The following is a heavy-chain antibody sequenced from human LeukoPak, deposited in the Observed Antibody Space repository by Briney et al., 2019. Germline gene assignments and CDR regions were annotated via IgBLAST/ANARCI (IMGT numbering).Heavy chain of an antibody. V-gene: IGHV3-21*01. Sequence: GGSLRLSCTASGFTFSSYSMNWVRQAPGKGLEWVSSISSSSSYIYYADSVKGRFTISRDNAKNSLYLQMNSLKAEDTAVYYCARDGLVATGDPFDYWGQGTLVTVYS. D-gene: IGHD5-12*01. J-gene: IGHJ4*02. CDR2: ISSSSSYI. CDR1: GFTFSSYS. CDR3: ARDGLVATGDPFDY.